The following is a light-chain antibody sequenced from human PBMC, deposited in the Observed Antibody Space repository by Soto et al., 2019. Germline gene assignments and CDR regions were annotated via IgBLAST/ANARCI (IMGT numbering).Light chain of an antibody. CDR2: GAS. Sequence: EIVMTQSPATLSVSPGERATLSCRASQSLSSDLAWYQQKVGQAPRLLIYGASTRATGIPARYSGSGSGTEFTLTISSLQPDDFATYYCQQYNSYSPTFGQGTKVDIK. J-gene: IGKJ1*01. CDR3: QQYNSYSPT. V-gene: IGKV3-15*01. CDR1: QSLSSD.